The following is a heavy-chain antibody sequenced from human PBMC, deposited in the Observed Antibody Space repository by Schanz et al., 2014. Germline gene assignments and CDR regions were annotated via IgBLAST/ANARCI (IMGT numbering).Heavy chain of an antibody. V-gene: IGHV1-46*03. CDR1: GYTFTSDS. CDR2: INPSGGST. J-gene: IGHJ4*02. D-gene: IGHD6-13*01. CDR3: AGDGIDAAAGGNY. Sequence: QVQLVQSGAEVKKLGASVKVSCKASGYTFTSDSMHWVRQAPGQGLEWMGMINPSGGSTTYAQKFQGRVTMTRDTSTSAVYMELSSLRSEDTTVYYGAGDGIDAAAGGNYWGQGTLVTVSS.